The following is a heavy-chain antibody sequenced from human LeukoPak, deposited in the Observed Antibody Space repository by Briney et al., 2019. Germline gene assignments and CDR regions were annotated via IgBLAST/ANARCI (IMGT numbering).Heavy chain of an antibody. J-gene: IGHJ6*02. CDR3: AKDESTGGFAPGYFYGMGV. CDR2: ISYDGSNK. Sequence: GRSLRLSCAASGFTFSSYAMHWVRQAPGKGLEWVAVISYDGSNKCYADSVKGRFTISRDSAKNSLYLQMDSLRVEDTALYYCAKDESTGGFAPGYFYGMGVWGQGTTVTVS. V-gene: IGHV3-30*01. CDR1: GFTFSSYA. D-gene: IGHD3-16*01.